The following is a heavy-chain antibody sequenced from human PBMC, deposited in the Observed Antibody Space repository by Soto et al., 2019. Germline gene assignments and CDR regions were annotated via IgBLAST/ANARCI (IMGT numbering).Heavy chain of an antibody. J-gene: IGHJ5*02. D-gene: IGHD1-1*01. CDR3: AKLLQRAGGVDCFNP. CDR2: MFYTGST. V-gene: IGHV4-39*01. CDR1: GGSISSSTNY. Sequence: SETLSLTCTVSGGSISSSTNYWGWIRQPPGKGLEWIGSMFYTGSTYYNPSLKSRVTISVDTSKNQFSLKLSSVTAADTAVCYCAKLLQRAGGVDCFNPGGQETLVTVP.